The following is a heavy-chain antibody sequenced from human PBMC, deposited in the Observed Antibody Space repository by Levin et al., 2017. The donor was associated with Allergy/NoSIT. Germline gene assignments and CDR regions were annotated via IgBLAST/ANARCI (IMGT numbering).Heavy chain of an antibody. Sequence: PSETLSLTCTVSGGSISNYYWSWIRQPPGKGLEWIGYIYKSGGTNINPSLKSRVTMSVDTSKNQFSLNLRSVTAADTAVYYCARDGSSGWRWFDPWGQGTLVTVSS. D-gene: IGHD6-19*01. J-gene: IGHJ5*02. V-gene: IGHV4-59*01. CDR2: IYKSGGT. CDR3: ARDGSSGWRWFDP. CDR1: GGSISNYY.